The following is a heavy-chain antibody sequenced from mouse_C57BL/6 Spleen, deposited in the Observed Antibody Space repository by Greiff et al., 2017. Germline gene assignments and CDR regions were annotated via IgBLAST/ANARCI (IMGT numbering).Heavy chain of an antibody. V-gene: IGHV1-53*01. CDR3: AREDYYGSSYFDY. D-gene: IGHD1-1*01. Sequence: QVQLQQSGTELVKPGASVTLSCKASGYTFTSYWMHWVKQRPGQGLEWIGNITPSNGGTNYNEKFKSTATLTVDKYSSTAYMQLSSLTSEDSAVYSCAREDYYGSSYFDYWGQGTTLAVSS. CDR1: GYTFTSYW. CDR2: ITPSNGGT. J-gene: IGHJ2*01.